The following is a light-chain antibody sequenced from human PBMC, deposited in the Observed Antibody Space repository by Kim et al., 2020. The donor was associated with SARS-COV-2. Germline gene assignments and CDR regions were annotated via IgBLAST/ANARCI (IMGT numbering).Light chain of an antibody. V-gene: IGKV3-20*01. Sequence: SLTQEEIATLSCRAGQSVSTFLAWYQQKPGRSPRLLIYGAFNRAPGIPDRFSGSESGTDFTLTISGLEPEDFAVYYCQQYHTSPYNFGPGTKLEI. CDR2: GAF. J-gene: IGKJ2*01. CDR1: QSVSTF. CDR3: QQYHTSPYN.